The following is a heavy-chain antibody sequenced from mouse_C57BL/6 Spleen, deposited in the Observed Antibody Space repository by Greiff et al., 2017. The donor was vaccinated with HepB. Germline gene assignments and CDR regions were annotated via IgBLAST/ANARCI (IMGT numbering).Heavy chain of an antibody. CDR2: INPSSGYT. Sequence: QVQLQQSGAELAKPGASVKLSCKASGYTFTSYWMHWVKQRPGQGLEWIGYINPSSGYTKYNQKFKDKATLTADKSSSTAYMQLSSLTYEDSAVYYCAREDTTVVDFFDYWGQGTTLTVSS. D-gene: IGHD1-1*01. CDR3: AREDTTVVDFFDY. J-gene: IGHJ2*01. V-gene: IGHV1-7*01. CDR1: GYTFTSYW.